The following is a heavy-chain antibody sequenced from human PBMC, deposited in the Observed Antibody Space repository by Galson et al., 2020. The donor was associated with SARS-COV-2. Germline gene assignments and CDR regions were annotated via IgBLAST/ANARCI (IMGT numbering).Heavy chain of an antibody. CDR3: ARDDKYYDILTGYYIPPGAYYYYYMDV. Sequence: GGYLRLSCAASGFTFSSYAMHWVRQAPGKGLEWVAVISYDGSNKYYADSVKGRFTISRDNSKNTLYLQMNSLRAEDTAVYYCARDDKYYDILTGYYIPPGAYYYYYMDVWGKGTTVTVSS. D-gene: IGHD3-9*01. CDR1: GFTFSSYA. V-gene: IGHV3-30*01. J-gene: IGHJ6*03. CDR2: ISYDGSNK.